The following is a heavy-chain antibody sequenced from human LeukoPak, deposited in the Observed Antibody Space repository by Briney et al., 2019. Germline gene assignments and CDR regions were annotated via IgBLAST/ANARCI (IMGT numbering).Heavy chain of an antibody. Sequence: SETLSLTCTVSGDSISNDNYYWSWIRQPAGKGLEWIGRVYSSGSTDYNGSLKSRVTISVDTSKNQISLKLTSVTAADTAVYYCAREPVGAPRYFDYWGQGTLVTVSS. V-gene: IGHV4-61*02. D-gene: IGHD1-26*01. CDR1: GDSISNDNYY. J-gene: IGHJ4*02. CDR3: AREPVGAPRYFDY. CDR2: VYSSGST.